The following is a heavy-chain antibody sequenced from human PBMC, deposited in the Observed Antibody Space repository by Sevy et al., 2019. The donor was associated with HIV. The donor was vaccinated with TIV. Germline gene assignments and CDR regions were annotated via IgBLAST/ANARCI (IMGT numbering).Heavy chain of an antibody. CDR3: ARASSSGYSSRWYLGYFQH. V-gene: IGHV3-30*04. D-gene: IGHD6-19*01. CDR2: ISYDGSNK. Sequence: GGSLRLSCAASGFTFSSYAMHWVRQAPGKGLEWVAVISYDGSNKYYADSVKGRFTFSRDNSKNTVYLQMNSLRAEDTAVYYCARASSSGYSSRWYLGYFQHWGQGTLVTVSS. J-gene: IGHJ1*01. CDR1: GFTFSSYA.